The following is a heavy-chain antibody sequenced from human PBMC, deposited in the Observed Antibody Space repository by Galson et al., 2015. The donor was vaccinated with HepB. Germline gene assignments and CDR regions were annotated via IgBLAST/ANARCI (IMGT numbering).Heavy chain of an antibody. D-gene: IGHD6-19*01. J-gene: IGHJ4*02. CDR3: AKGTSSGWPRTADS. Sequence: SLRLSCAASGFTFSSYAMHWVRQAPGKGLEWVAVISYDGSNKYYADSVKGRFTISRDNSKNTLYLQMNSLRADDTAVYYCAKGTSSGWPRTADSWGQGTLVTVSS. CDR2: ISYDGSNK. CDR1: GFTFSSYA. V-gene: IGHV3-30-3*01.